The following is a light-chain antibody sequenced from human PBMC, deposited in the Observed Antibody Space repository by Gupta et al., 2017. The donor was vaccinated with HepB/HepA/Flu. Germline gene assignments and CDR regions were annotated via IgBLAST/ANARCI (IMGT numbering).Light chain of an antibody. CDR3: QTWDNGTDVV. CDR1: NLGVQY. V-gene: IGLV3-1*01. J-gene: IGLJ2*01. CDR2: QDH. Sequence: SYELTQPSSVSVSPGQTARITCSGHNLGVQYVSCYQQTPGRSPVLVIYQDHKRPSGIPERFSGSNSRNTATLTISGTQTVDEADYYCQTWDNGTDVVFGGGTNLTVL.